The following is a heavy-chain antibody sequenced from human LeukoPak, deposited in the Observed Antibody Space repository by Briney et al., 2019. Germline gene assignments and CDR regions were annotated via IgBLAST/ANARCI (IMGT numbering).Heavy chain of an antibody. V-gene: IGHV5-51*01. CDR1: GYSFTSYW. CDR3: ARYCGGDCSVDAFDI. J-gene: IGHJ3*02. CDR2: IYPGDSDT. D-gene: IGHD2-21*02. Sequence: GESLKISCKGSGYSFTSYWIGWVRQMPGKGLEWMGIIYPGDSDTRYSPSFQGQVTISADKSISTAYLQWSSLKASDTAMYYRARYCGGDCSVDAFDIWGQGTMVTVSS.